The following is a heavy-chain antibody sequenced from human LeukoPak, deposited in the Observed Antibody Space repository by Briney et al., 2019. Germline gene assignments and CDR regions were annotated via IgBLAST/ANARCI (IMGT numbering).Heavy chain of an antibody. CDR2: ISGSGGSA. Sequence: GGSLRLSCEASGFTFSNYAMSWVRQAPGKGLEWVSTISGSGGSAFYADSVKGRFTISRDNAKNTLYLQMNSLRAEGTAVYYCFREGGDWGQGTLVTVSS. J-gene: IGHJ4*02. V-gene: IGHV3-23*01. D-gene: IGHD3-10*01. CDR1: GFTFSNYA. CDR3: FREGGD.